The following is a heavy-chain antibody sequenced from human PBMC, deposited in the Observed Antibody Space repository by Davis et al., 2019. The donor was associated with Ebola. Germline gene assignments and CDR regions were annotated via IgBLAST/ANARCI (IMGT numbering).Heavy chain of an antibody. CDR1: GFTFSSYG. V-gene: IGHV3-30*18. Sequence: PGGSLRLSCAASGFTFSSYGMHWVRQAPGKGLEWVAVISYDGSNKYYADSVKGRFTISRDNSKNTLYLQMNSLRAEDTAVYYCAKTGGRGSGPLGWGQGTLVTVSS. D-gene: IGHD6-19*01. J-gene: IGHJ4*02. CDR3: AKTGGRGSGPLG. CDR2: ISYDGSNK.